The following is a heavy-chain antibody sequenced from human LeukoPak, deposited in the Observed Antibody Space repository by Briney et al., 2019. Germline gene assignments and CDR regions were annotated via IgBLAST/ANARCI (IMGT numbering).Heavy chain of an antibody. Sequence: PSETLSLTCAVSGGSISSGGYSWSWIRQPPGKGLEWIGYIYHSGSTYYNPSLKSRVTISVDRSKNQFSLKLSSVTAADTAVYYCARGLLGFGVVTTYYYYGMDVWGQGTTVTVSS. D-gene: IGHD3-3*01. J-gene: IGHJ6*02. CDR2: IYHSGST. V-gene: IGHV4-30-2*01. CDR3: ARGLLGFGVVTTYYYYGMDV. CDR1: GGSISSGGYS.